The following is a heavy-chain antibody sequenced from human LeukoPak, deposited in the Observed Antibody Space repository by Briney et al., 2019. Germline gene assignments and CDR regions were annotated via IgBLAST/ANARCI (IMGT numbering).Heavy chain of an antibody. CDR1: GYIFTSYT. D-gene: IGHD6-13*01. CDR3: AKGALYSSSWYQNYLGAFHI. V-gene: IGHV7-4-1*02. J-gene: IGHJ3*02. CDR2: INTNTGNP. Sequence: GASVKVSCKASGYIFTSYTMNWVRQAPGQGLEWMGWINTNTGNPTYAQGFTGRFVFSLDTSVSTAYLQISSLKAEDTAVYYCAKGALYSSSWYQNYLGAFHIWGQGTMVTVSS.